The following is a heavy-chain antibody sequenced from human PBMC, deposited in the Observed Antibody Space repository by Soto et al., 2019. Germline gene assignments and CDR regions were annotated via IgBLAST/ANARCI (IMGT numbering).Heavy chain of an antibody. CDR1: GGTFSSYA. CDR2: IIPIFGTA. CDR3: AKVMYCCSWYSTGYYYYYYGMDV. V-gene: IGHV1-69*05. J-gene: IGHJ6*02. D-gene: IGHD6-13*01. Sequence: ASVKVSCKASGGTFSSYAISWVRQAPGQGLEWMGGIIPIFGTANYAQKFQGRVTITTDESTSTAYMELSSLRSEDTDVYYCAKVMYCCSWYSTGYYYYYYGMDVWGQGTTVTV.